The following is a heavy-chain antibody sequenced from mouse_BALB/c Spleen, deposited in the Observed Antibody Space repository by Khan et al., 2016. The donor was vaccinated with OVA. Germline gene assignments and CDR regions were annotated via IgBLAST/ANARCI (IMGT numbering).Heavy chain of an antibody. CDR2: ISYSGST. Sequence: VQLQESGPGLVKPSQSLSLTCTVTGYSITSDYAWNWIRQFPGNKLEWMGYISYSGSTNYNPALKSRISITRDTSNNQFFLQLNSVTTEDTATYCCARDDSRYNYAMDYWGQGTSVTVSS. J-gene: IGHJ4*01. CDR1: GYSITSDYA. V-gene: IGHV3-2*02. CDR3: ARDDSRYNYAMDY. D-gene: IGHD2-4*01.